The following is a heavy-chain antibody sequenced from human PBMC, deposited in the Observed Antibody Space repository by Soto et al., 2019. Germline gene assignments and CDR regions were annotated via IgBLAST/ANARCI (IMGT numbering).Heavy chain of an antibody. CDR1: GFTFSDHF. V-gene: IGHV3-72*01. Sequence: EVQLVESGGGLVQPGGSLRLSCAASGFTFSDHFMDWVRQAPGKGLEWIGRSRNKANSYRTEYSASVQGRITVSRDDSKNSLYLQMNSLKTEDTAVYLCTRGSSAGNYPFDLWGQGTLVTVAS. CDR2: SRNKANSYRT. J-gene: IGHJ4*02. D-gene: IGHD3-10*01. CDR3: TRGSSAGNYPFDL.